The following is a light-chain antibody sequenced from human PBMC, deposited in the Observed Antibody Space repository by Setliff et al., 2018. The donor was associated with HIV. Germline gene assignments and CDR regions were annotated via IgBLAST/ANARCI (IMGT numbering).Light chain of an antibody. CDR3: EVWDRTGGHLYG. V-gene: IGLV3-21*03. CDR1: NIGSKS. J-gene: IGLJ1*01. Sequence: SYELTQPPSVSVAPGKTARITCGGNNIGSKSVHWYQQKPGQAPVLVVYDDSERPSGIPERFSGSNSGNTATLTISRVEAGDEADYYCEVWDRTGGHLYGFGKGTKGTVL. CDR2: DDS.